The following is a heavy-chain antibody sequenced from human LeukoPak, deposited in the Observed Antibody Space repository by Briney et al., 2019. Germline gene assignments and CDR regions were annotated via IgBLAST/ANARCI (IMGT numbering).Heavy chain of an antibody. CDR3: ARDYYGSGSQDI. D-gene: IGHD3-10*01. CDR1: GGSISTYY. J-gene: IGHJ4*02. Sequence: SETLSLACTVSGGSISTYYWSWIRQPPGKGLEWIGYVYYSGSTEYNPSLKSRVTISVDTTKNQLSLKLRSVTAADTAVYYCARDYYGSGSQDIWGQGTLVTVSS. V-gene: IGHV4-59*01. CDR2: VYYSGST.